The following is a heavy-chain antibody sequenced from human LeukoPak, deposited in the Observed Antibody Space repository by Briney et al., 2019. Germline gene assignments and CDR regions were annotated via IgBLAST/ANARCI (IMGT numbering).Heavy chain of an antibody. CDR1: GFTFSTYY. CDR3: GKECLGDHVFDI. V-gene: IGHV3-21*01. J-gene: IGHJ3*02. CDR2: ISSSSSYI. Sequence: GGSLRLSCAASGFTFSTYYMSWVRQAPGKGLEWVSSISSSSSYIYYADSVKGRFTISRDNAKKSLYLQMNSLRAEDTAVYYCGKECLGDHVFDIWGQGKMATVSS. D-gene: IGHD3-16*01.